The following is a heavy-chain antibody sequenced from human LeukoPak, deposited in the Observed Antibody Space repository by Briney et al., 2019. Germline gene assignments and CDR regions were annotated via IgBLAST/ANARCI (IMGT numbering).Heavy chain of an antibody. Sequence: ASVKVSCNVSGYTLTEFSMHWVRQAPGKGLEWMGGFDPEDDETSYAQKFQGRVTMTEDASTDAAYMELSSLRSEGTAVYYCASRDFEYCSSTSCSGMDVWGKGTTVTVSS. CDR2: FDPEDDET. CDR3: ASRDFEYCSSTSCSGMDV. CDR1: GYTLTEFS. J-gene: IGHJ6*04. D-gene: IGHD2-2*01. V-gene: IGHV1-24*01.